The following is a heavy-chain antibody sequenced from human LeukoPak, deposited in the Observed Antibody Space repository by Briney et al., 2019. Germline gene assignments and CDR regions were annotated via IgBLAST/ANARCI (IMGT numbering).Heavy chain of an antibody. V-gene: IGHV5-51*01. CDR1: GYTFTNYW. CDR2: MYPGDSDT. Sequence: GESLQISCKGSGYTFTNYWIGWVRQMPGKGLEWMGIMYPGDSDTRYSPSFQGQVTISADKSISTGYLQWSTLKASDPAMYYCARGDYGDFRVFYTLFDYWGQGTLVTVSS. D-gene: IGHD4-17*01. J-gene: IGHJ4*02. CDR3: ARGDYGDFRVFYTLFDY.